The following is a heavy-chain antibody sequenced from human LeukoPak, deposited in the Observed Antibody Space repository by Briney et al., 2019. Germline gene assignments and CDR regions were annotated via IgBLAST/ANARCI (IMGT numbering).Heavy chain of an antibody. Sequence: SEPLSLTCEVSGDSLSSGGYSWSWIRQPPGKGLEWIGYIRYSGSTYYNPSLKSRLTMSVEASKTQFSLKLSSVTAADTAVYYCAREEKVYYYGSGSYSQIDYWGQGTLVTVSS. CDR2: IRYSGST. D-gene: IGHD3-10*01. V-gene: IGHV4-30-4*07. CDR3: AREEKVYYYGSGSYSQIDY. J-gene: IGHJ4*02. CDR1: GDSLSSGGYS.